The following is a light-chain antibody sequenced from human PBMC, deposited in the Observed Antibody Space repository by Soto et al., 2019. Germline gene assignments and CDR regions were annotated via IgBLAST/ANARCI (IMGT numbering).Light chain of an antibody. J-gene: IGKJ2*01. CDR3: MQALQTPYT. CDR1: QSLLHSNGYNY. Sequence: DIVMTQSPLSLPVTPGEPASISCRSSQSLLHSNGYNYLDWYLQKPGQSPQLLIYLGSTRASGVPDRFSGSGSGTYFTLKISRVEAEDVGLYYCMQALQTPYTFGQGTRLAIK. V-gene: IGKV2-28*01. CDR2: LGS.